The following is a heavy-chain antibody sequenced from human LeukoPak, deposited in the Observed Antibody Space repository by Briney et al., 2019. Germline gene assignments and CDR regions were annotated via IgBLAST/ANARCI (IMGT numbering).Heavy chain of an antibody. J-gene: IGHJ5*02. CDR2: INTGNGNT. Sequence: ASVKVSCKASGYTLTNFVIHWVRQAPGQRLEWMGWINTGNGNTKYSQKFQGRVTITRDTSASTAYMELSSLTSEDTAVYYCARGISFYHWFDPWGQGTLVTVSS. D-gene: IGHD3-16*01. CDR1: GYTLTNFV. CDR3: ARGISFYHWFDP. V-gene: IGHV1-3*04.